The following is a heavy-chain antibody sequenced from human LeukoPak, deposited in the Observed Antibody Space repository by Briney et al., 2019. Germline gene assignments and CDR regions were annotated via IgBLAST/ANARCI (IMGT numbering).Heavy chain of an antibody. V-gene: IGHV1-58*01. D-gene: IGHD4-11*01. Sequence: SVKVSCKASGFTFTSSAVQWVRQARGQRLEWIGWIVVGSGNTNYAQKFQERVTITRDMSTSTAYMELSSLRSEDTAVYYCAADSSNYPPPLGRSYYYYMDVWGKGTTVTVSS. CDR3: AADSSNYPPPLGRSYYYYMDV. CDR2: IVVGSGNT. CDR1: GFTFTSSA. J-gene: IGHJ6*03.